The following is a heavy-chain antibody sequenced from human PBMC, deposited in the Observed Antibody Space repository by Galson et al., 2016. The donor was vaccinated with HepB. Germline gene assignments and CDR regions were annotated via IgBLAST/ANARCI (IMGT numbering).Heavy chain of an antibody. V-gene: IGHV3-53*04. CDR3: ARDPGISGTT. CDR2: IYSGGST. Sequence: GLEWVSTIYSGGSTFYTDSVQGRFTIYRHNSKNTLYLQMDTLRPEDTAVYYCARDPGISGTTWGQGILVTVSS. J-gene: IGHJ5*02. D-gene: IGHD1-7*01.